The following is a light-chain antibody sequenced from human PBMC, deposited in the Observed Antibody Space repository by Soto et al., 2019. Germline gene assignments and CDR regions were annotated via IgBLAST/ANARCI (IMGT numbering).Light chain of an antibody. CDR3: QHYNNWPPWT. Sequence: EIVMTQSPATLSVSPGERATLSCRASQSVSSNLAWYQQKPGQAPRLLIYGASTRATGIPARFSGSGSGTEFTLTITSLQSEDFAVCFCQHYNNWPPWTFGQGTKVDTK. V-gene: IGKV3-15*01. CDR1: QSVSSN. J-gene: IGKJ1*01. CDR2: GAS.